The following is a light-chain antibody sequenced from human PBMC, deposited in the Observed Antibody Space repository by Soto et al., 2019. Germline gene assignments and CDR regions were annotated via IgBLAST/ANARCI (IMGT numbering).Light chain of an antibody. J-gene: IGKJ1*01. Sequence: DIQMTQSPSSLSASVGDRVTITCRASQSISSYLNWYQQKPGKAPNLLIYAASSLQSGVPSRFSGSGSGTDFTLTISSLQPEDFATYYCQQSYSSSCTFGQGTTVEI. CDR1: QSISSY. CDR3: QQSYSSSCT. V-gene: IGKV1-39*01. CDR2: AAS.